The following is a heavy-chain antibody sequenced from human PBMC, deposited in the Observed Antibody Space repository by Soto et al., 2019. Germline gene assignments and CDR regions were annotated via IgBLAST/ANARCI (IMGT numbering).Heavy chain of an antibody. V-gene: IGHV4-4*07. CDR2: IYSDGTT. CDR3: ARDRGYRSGSFGS. D-gene: IGHD5-18*01. CDR1: GGSISGYY. Sequence: PSETLSLTCIVSGGSISGYYWSWIRQPAGKELEWIGRIYSDGTTNYNPSLKGRGTMSVDTSKKQISLKLTSVIAADTAMYYCARDRGYRSGSFGSWGQGVLVTVS. J-gene: IGHJ5*02.